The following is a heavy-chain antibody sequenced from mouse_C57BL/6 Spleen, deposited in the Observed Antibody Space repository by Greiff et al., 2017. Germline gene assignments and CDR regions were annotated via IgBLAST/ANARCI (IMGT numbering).Heavy chain of an antibody. CDR2: IYPGDGDT. CDR1: GYAFSSSW. V-gene: IGHV1-82*01. J-gene: IGHJ2*01. Sequence: QVQLQQSGPELVKPGASVKISCKASGYAFSSSWMNWVKQRPGKGLEWIGRIYPGDGDTNYNGKFKGTATLTADKSSSTAYMQLSSLTSEDSAVYFCARALFDYWGQVTTLTVSS. CDR3: ARALFDY.